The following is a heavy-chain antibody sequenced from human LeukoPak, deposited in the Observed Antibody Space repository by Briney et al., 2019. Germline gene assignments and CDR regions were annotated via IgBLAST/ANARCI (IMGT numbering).Heavy chain of an antibody. CDR1: GYSLTSYW. D-gene: IGHD2-15*01. J-gene: IGHJ4*02. CDR2: IYPGASDT. Sequence: RGESLKISCKGSGYSLTSYWIGWVRQMPGKGLEWMGIIYPGASDTRYSPSFQGQVTISADKSISTAYLQWSSLKASDTAMYYCARRYCSGGSCFDSWGQGTLVTVSS. V-gene: IGHV5-51*01. CDR3: ARRYCSGGSCFDS.